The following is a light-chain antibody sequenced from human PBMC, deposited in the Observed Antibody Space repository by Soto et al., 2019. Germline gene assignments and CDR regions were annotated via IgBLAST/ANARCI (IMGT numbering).Light chain of an antibody. Sequence: QSVLTQPASVSGSPGQSITIPCTGTSSDVGGYNYVSWYQHHPGKAPKLMIHEVSDRPSGISNRFSGSKSGNTASLTISGLQAEDEADYYCSSYTSATTYVFGTGTKVTVL. CDR1: SSDVGGYNY. CDR2: EVS. J-gene: IGLJ1*01. CDR3: SSYTSATTYV. V-gene: IGLV2-14*01.